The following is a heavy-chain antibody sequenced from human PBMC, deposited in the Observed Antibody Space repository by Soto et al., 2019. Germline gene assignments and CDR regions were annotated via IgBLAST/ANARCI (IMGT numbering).Heavy chain of an antibody. J-gene: IGHJ4*02. D-gene: IGHD1-1*01. CDR2: ISSDGNHK. Sequence: QVQLVESGGGVVQPGRSLRLSCAASGFSVSAYTVHWVRQAPGKGLEWVAVISSDGNHKYYTDSVKGRFAISRATSTNTVFLQMRSLGPEVKAVYYCARWKQPLFDYWGQGTLVTVSS. CDR1: GFSVSAYT. CDR3: ARWKQPLFDY. V-gene: IGHV3-30*09.